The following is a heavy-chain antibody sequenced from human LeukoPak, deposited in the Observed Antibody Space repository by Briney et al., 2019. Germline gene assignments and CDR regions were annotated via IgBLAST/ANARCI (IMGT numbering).Heavy chain of an antibody. CDR1: GFTFSSYG. CDR3: ARDQRYYDSSGTLL. CDR2: IRYDGSNK. J-gene: IGHJ4*02. Sequence: GGSLRLSCAASGFTFSSYGMHWVRQAPGKGLEWVAFIRYDGSNKYYADSVKGRFTISRDNAKNSLYLQMNSLRAEDTAVYYCARDQRYYDSSGTLLWGQGTLVTVSS. D-gene: IGHD3-22*01. V-gene: IGHV3-30*02.